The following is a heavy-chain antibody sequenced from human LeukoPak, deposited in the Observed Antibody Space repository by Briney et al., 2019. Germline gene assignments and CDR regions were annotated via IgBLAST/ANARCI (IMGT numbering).Heavy chain of an antibody. CDR3: AGSTVTRGGSVDY. V-gene: IGHV3-30*03. D-gene: IGHD4-17*01. Sequence: PGRSLRLSCTASGFTFSSYGMHWVRQAPGKGLEWVALISYDGSNKYYADSVKGRFTISRDNSKNTLHLQMKSPRAEDTAVYYCAGSTVTRGGSVDYWGQGTLVTVSS. J-gene: IGHJ4*02. CDR1: GFTFSSYG. CDR2: ISYDGSNK.